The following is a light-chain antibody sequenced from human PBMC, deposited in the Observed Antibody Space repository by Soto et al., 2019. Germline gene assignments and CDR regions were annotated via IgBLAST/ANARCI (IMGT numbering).Light chain of an antibody. V-gene: IGLV2-23*01. CDR3: CSYAGSSTFYV. J-gene: IGLJ1*01. CDR1: SSDVGSYNL. CDR2: EGS. Sequence: SALTQPASMSGSPGQSIIISCTGTSSDVGSYNLVSWYQQHPGKAPKLMIYEGSKRPSGVSNRFSGSKSGNTASLTISGLQAEDEADYYCCSYAGSSTFYVFGTGTKVTVL.